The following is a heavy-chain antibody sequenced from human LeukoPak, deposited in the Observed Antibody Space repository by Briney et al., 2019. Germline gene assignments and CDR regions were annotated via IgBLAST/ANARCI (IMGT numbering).Heavy chain of an antibody. Sequence: GGSLRLSCAASGFTFSSYAMSWVRQAPGKGLEWVSSISGSGGTTQYADSVKGRFTISRDNPKNTLYLEMNSLRAEDTALYYCAKSHYNLGNWSPFDPWGQGTLVTGSS. CDR3: AKSHYNLGNWSPFDP. CDR2: ISGSGGTT. CDR1: GFTFSSYA. D-gene: IGHD3-16*01. V-gene: IGHV3-23*01. J-gene: IGHJ5*02.